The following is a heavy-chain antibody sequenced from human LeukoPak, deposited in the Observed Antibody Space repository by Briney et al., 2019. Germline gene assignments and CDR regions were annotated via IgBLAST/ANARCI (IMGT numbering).Heavy chain of an antibody. CDR2: IYYSGST. J-gene: IGHJ4*02. CDR1: GGSISSYY. V-gene: IGHV4-59*01. CDR3: AREPPLRDRYTPGPFDY. D-gene: IGHD5-24*01. Sequence: SETLSLTCTVSGGSISSYYWSWIRQPPGKGLEWIGYIYYSGSTSYNPSLKSRVTISVDTSKNQFSLKLSSVTAADTAVYYCAREPPLRDRYTPGPFDYWGQGTLVTVST.